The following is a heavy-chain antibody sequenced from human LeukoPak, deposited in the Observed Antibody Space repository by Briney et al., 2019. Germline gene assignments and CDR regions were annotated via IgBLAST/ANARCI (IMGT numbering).Heavy chain of an antibody. J-gene: IGHJ2*01. V-gene: IGHV4-59*11. CDR2: IYYSGST. Sequence: SETLSLNCTVSGGSISSHYWSWIRQPPGKGLEWIGYIYYSGSTNYNPSLKSRVTISVDTSKNQFSLKLSSVTAADTAVYYCARASSSGGWLRWYFDLWGRGTQVTVSS. CDR1: GGSISSHY. D-gene: IGHD6-19*01. CDR3: ARASSSGGWLRWYFDL.